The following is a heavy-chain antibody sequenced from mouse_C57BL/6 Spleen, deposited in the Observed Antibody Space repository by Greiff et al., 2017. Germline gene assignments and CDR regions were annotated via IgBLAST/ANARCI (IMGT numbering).Heavy chain of an antibody. Sequence: VHVKQSGPELVKPGASVKISCKASGYSFTGYYMNWVKQSPEKSLEWIGEINPSTGGTTYNQKFKAKATLTVDKSSSTAYMQLKSLTSEDSAVYYCARGDYYGSSHWYFDVWGTGTTVTVSS. CDR1: GYSFTGYY. CDR2: INPSTGGT. D-gene: IGHD1-1*01. J-gene: IGHJ1*03. CDR3: ARGDYYGSSHWYFDV. V-gene: IGHV1-42*01.